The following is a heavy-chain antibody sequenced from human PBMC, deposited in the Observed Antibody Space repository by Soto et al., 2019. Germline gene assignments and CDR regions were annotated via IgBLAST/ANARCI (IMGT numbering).Heavy chain of an antibody. CDR1: GFTFSSYA. J-gene: IGHJ6*02. CDR2: ISYDGSNK. V-gene: IGHV3-30-3*01. Sequence: GGSLRLSCAASGFTFSSYAMHWVRQAPGKGLEWVAVISYDGSNKYYADSVKGRFTISRDNSKNTLYLQMNSLRAEDTAVYYCARDCVAAAGTVTRQYYYYYGMDVWRQGATVTVSS. CDR3: ARDCVAAAGTVTRQYYYYYGMDV. D-gene: IGHD6-13*01.